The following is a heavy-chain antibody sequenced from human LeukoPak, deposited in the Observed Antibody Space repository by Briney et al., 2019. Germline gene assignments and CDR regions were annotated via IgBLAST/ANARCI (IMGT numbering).Heavy chain of an antibody. J-gene: IGHJ5*02. CDR1: GFTLSTYW. CDR2: IKEDGSEQ. V-gene: IGHV3-7*01. Sequence: PGGSLRLFCAASGFTLSTYWMSWVRQAPGKGLEGVASIKEDGSEQYYVDSVKGRFTISRDNAKNSLYLQMNSLRAEDMAVYYCARGGYYWGAWGQGTLVTVSS. CDR3: ARGGYYWGA. D-gene: IGHD1-1*01.